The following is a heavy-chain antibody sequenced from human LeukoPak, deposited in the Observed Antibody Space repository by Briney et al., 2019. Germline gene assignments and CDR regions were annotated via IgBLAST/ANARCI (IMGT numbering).Heavy chain of an antibody. V-gene: IGHV1-2*02. J-gene: IGHJ4*02. D-gene: IGHD2-15*01. CDR2: INPNSGGT. CDR1: GYTFTGYY. Sequence: GASVKVSCKASGYTFTGYYMHGVRQAPGQGLEWMGWINPNSGGTNYAQKFQGRVTMTRDTSISTAYMELSRLRSDDTAVYYCARDQGIGTPYFDYWGQGTLVTVSS. CDR3: ARDQGIGTPYFDY.